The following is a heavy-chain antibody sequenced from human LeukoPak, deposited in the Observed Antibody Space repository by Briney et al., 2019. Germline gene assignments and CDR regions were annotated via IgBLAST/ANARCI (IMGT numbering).Heavy chain of an antibody. CDR1: GGSISSYH. D-gene: IGHD4-17*01. CDR2: IHYSGST. J-gene: IGHJ4*02. CDR3: ARGGPTTVTPFDY. Sequence: SETLSLTCTVSGGSISSYHWIWIRQPPGKGLEWIGYIHYSGSTNYNPSLKSRVTTSVDTSKKQFSLKLRSVTAADTAVYYCARGGPTTVTPFDYWGQGTLVTVSS. V-gene: IGHV4-59*08.